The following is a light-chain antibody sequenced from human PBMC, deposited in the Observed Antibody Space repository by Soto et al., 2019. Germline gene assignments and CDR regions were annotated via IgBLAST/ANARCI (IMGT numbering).Light chain of an antibody. V-gene: IGLV2-23*01. J-gene: IGLJ2*01. CDR2: EGT. CDR3: CSYAGPNKLAV. Sequence: QSVLTQPASVTGSPGQSVVISCTAAASDVSTYDLVSWYQQHPGNAPKLIIYEGTKRPSGVSNRFSGSSSDTTASLTVSGLQAEDEADYYCCSYAGPNKLAVFGGRTKLTVL. CDR1: ASDVSTYDL.